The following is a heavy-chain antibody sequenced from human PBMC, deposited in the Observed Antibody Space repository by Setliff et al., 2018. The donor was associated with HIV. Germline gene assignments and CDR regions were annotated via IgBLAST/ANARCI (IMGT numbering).Heavy chain of an antibody. CDR2: IYHSGNT. Sequence: SETLSLTCTVSGGSINTYYWSWIRQPAGKGLEWIGSIYHSGNTNYNPSLKSRVTMSVDTSKNQFSLRLSSVTATDTAVYYCARDQKGYSYGYFDSWGQGTLVTVSS. J-gene: IGHJ4*02. V-gene: IGHV4-4*07. CDR1: GGSINTYY. CDR3: ARDQKGYSYGYFDS. D-gene: IGHD5-18*01.